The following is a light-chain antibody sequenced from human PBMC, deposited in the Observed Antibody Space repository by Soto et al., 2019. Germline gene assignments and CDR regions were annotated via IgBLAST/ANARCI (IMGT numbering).Light chain of an antibody. Sequence: DIQLTQSPSSLAASVGDRVTITCRASQGVSTWLARHQQKPEKAPKSLVYATSKLQSGVPSRFNGTGSGTEFTLTISSLQPEDVATYFCQQYNTYPLTFGGGTKVEIK. CDR2: ATS. CDR1: QGVSTW. J-gene: IGKJ4*01. CDR3: QQYNTYPLT. V-gene: IGKV1D-16*01.